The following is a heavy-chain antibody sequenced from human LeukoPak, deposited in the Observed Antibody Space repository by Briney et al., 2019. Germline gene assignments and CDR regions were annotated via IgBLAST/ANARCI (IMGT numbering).Heavy chain of an antibody. V-gene: IGHV3-69-1*02. D-gene: IGHD3-16*01. J-gene: IGHJ3*02. CDR2: IRPDSTI. CDR3: VRDRAYAFDM. Sequence: KPRRHLSLPCDVSHFIFTLYPMNWVRQAPGTGLEWISHIRPDSTIWQADSVKGRFTISRDNAKNSLYLQMNSLTDADTALYFCVRDRAYAFDMWGQGTVVSVSS. CDR1: HFIFTLYP.